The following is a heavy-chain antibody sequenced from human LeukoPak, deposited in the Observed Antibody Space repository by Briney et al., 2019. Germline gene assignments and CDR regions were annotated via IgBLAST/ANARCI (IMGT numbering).Heavy chain of an antibody. CDR1: GGSFSGYY. CDR3: ARDEGYDYGDYGRFGY. CDR2: INHSGST. Sequence: SETLSLTCAVYGGSFSGYYWSWIRQPPGKGLEWIGEINHSGSTNYNPSLKSRVTISVDTSKNQFSLKLSSVTAADTAVYYCARDEGYDYGDYGRFGYWGQGTLVTVSS. V-gene: IGHV4-34*01. D-gene: IGHD4-17*01. J-gene: IGHJ4*02.